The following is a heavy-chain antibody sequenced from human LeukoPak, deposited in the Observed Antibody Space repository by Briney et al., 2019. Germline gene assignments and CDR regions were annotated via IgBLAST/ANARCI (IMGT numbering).Heavy chain of an antibody. CDR3: ARFTMVRGVMRD. J-gene: IGHJ4*02. V-gene: IGHV1-8*01. CDR2: MNPNSGNT. D-gene: IGHD3-10*01. Sequence: ASVKVSCKASGYTFTGYDINWVRQATGQGLEWMGWMNPNSGNTGYAQKFQGRVTMTRNTSISTAYMELSSLRSEDTAVYYCARFTMVRGVMRDWGQGTLVTVSS. CDR1: GYTFTGYD.